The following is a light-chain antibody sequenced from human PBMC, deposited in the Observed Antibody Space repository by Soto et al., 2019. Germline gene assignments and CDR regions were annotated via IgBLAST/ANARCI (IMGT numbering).Light chain of an antibody. Sequence: QSALTQPRSVSGSPGQSVTISCTGTISDVAGYNYVSWYQHHPGKAPKLLISDVTKRPSWVPDRFSGSKSGSTASLTISELQAEDEADYYCSSYAGSNNVVFGGGTQLTVL. CDR1: ISDVAGYNY. V-gene: IGLV2-11*01. CDR3: SSYAGSNNVV. J-gene: IGLJ2*01. CDR2: DVT.